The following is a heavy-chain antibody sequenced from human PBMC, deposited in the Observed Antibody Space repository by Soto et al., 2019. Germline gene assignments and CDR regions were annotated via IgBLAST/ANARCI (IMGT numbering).Heavy chain of an antibody. CDR2: ISYDGSNK. J-gene: IGHJ3*02. D-gene: IGHD3-22*01. Sequence: VGSLRLSCAASGFTFSSYAMHWVRQAPGKGLEWVAVISYDGSNKYYADSVKGRFTISRDNSKNTLYLQMNSLRAEDTAVYYCARELPMIGAFDIWGQRTMVTVSS. V-gene: IGHV3-30-3*01. CDR1: GFTFSSYA. CDR3: ARELPMIGAFDI.